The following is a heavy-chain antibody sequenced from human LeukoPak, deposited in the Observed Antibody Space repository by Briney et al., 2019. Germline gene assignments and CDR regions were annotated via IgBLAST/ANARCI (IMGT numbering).Heavy chain of an antibody. J-gene: IGHJ4*02. CDR3: AVITMVRYFDS. Sequence: GSLRLSCVASGFTFSTYAMNWVRQAPGKGLEWVSAIGNSGGSTYYADSVKGRFTVSRDNSKNTLYLQMNSLRTEDTAVYYCAVITMVRYFDSWGQGTLVTVSS. CDR2: IGNSGGST. D-gene: IGHD3-10*01. V-gene: IGHV3-23*01. CDR1: GFTFSTYA.